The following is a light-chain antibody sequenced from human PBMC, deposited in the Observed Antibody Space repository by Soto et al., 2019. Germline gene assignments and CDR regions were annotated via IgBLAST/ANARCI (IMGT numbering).Light chain of an antibody. V-gene: IGKV3-15*01. CDR3: QQYNNWPRT. CDR2: GAS. J-gene: IGKJ2*01. CDR1: QSISSD. Sequence: ETVMTQSPATLSVSPGERATLSCRASQSISSDLAWYQQKPGQAPRLLIYGASTTATGIPGRFSGSGSGRGFTLTISSLQSEDFAVYYCQQYNNWPRTFGQGTKVDIK.